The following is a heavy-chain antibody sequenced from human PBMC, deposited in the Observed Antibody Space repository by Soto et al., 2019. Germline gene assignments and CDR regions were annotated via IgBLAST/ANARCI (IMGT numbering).Heavy chain of an antibody. CDR2: ISYDGSNK. Sequence: QVQLVESGGGVVQPGRSLRLSCAASGFTFSSYAMHWVRQAPGKGLEWVAVISYDGSNKYYADSVKGRFTISRDNSKNTLYLQMNSLRAEDTAVYYCARTFLAYCGGDCYPGVDYWGQGTLVTVSS. CDR3: ARTFLAYCGGDCYPGVDY. CDR1: GFTFSSYA. D-gene: IGHD2-21*02. V-gene: IGHV3-30-3*01. J-gene: IGHJ4*02.